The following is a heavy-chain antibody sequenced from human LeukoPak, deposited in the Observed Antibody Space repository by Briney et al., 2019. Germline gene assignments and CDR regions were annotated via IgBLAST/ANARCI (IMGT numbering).Heavy chain of an antibody. V-gene: IGHV4-31*03. CDR1: GGSITSGGYY. J-gene: IGHJ5*02. CDR3: ARLEPPADWFDP. Sequence: SETLSLTCTVSGGSITSGGYYWSWIRQHPGKGLEWIGYIHYSGTPYYYPSLKSRVSISVDTSKNHFSLKLSSVTAADTAVYYCARLEPPADWFDPWGQGTLVTVSS. CDR2: IHYSGTP.